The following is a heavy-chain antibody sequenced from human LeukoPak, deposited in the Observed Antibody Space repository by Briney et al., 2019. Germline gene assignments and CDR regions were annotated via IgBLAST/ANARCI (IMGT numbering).Heavy chain of an antibody. CDR3: ARRKRRFWSGYSPFDY. CDR2: INDSGRT. J-gene: IGHJ4*02. D-gene: IGHD3-3*01. Sequence: SETLSLTCAVNGGSFSGYYWSWIRQPPWKGLEWIGKINDSGRTNYNPSLKSRVTISVDTSKNQFSLKLSSVTAADTAVYYCARRKRRFWSGYSPFDYWDQGTLVTVSS. V-gene: IGHV4-34*01. CDR1: GGSFSGYY.